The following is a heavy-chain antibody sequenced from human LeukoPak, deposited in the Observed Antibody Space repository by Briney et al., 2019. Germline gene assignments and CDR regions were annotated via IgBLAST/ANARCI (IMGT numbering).Heavy chain of an antibody. CDR3: AKDRGGYEYYFDY. Sequence: GGSLRLSCATSGFTFSNYAMSWVRQAPGKGLEWVSAISGSGDNTYYADSVKGRFTISRDNSKNTLYLQMNSLRAEDTAVYYCAKDRGGYEYYFDYWGQGTLVTVSS. CDR2: ISGSGDNT. J-gene: IGHJ4*02. D-gene: IGHD5-12*01. V-gene: IGHV3-23*01. CDR1: GFTFSNYA.